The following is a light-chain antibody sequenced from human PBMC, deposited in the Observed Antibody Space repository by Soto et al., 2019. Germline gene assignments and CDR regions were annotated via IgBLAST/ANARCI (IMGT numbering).Light chain of an antibody. CDR2: EVS. CDR1: SSDVGGYNY. J-gene: IGLJ1*01. CDR3: SSYAVTNIFV. Sequence: QSSLRQPPSASGSPGQSVTISCTGTSSDVGGYNYVSWYQQHPGKAPKVIIYEVSKRPSGVPDRFSGSKSGSTASLTVSGLQAEDEADYYCSSYAVTNIFVFGTGTKVTVL. V-gene: IGLV2-8*01.